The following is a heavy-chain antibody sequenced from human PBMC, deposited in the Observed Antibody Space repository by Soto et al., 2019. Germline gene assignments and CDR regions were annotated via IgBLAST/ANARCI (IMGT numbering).Heavy chain of an antibody. D-gene: IGHD4-17*01. Sequence: QVQLVESGGGVVQPGRSLRLSCAASGFTFSSYGMHWVRQAPGKGLEWVAVIWYDGSNKYYADSVKGRFTISRDNSKNTLYLPKNSLRAEDMAVYYCSREEDYGDYVLFDYWGQGNLLTVSS. CDR2: IWYDGSNK. J-gene: IGHJ4*02. V-gene: IGHV3-33*01. CDR1: GFTFSSYG. CDR3: SREEDYGDYVLFDY.